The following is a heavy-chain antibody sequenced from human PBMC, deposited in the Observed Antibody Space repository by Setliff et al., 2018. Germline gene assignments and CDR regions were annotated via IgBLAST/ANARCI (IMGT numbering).Heavy chain of an antibody. J-gene: IGHJ3*02. CDR1: SGSINSYY. V-gene: IGHV4-59*01. D-gene: IGHD2-2*01. CDR2: VHFGGDT. Sequence: ASETLSLTCTVFSGSINSYYWSWVRQSPGKGLEWIGFVHFGGDTNYNPSLKSRVTMSADTSNNQFSLNLRSDDTAQYYCVRDRAAIVVGPPTAAFDIWGQGTMVTVSS. CDR3: VRDRAAIVVGPPTAAFDI.